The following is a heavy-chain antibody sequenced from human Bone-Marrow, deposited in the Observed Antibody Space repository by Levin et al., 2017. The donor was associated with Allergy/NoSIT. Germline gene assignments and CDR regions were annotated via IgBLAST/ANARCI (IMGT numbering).Heavy chain of an antibody. V-gene: IGHV3-33*01. CDR2: IWYDGLNK. D-gene: IGHD3-3*01. CDR1: GFTFSNFG. CDR3: ARDFYGTSGYYSRIDY. J-gene: IGHJ4*02. Sequence: GGSLRLSCAASGFTFSNFGMHWVRQAPGKGLEWVAVIWYDGLNKYYTDSVKGRFSISRDNSKNTLDLQMNSLRAEDTAVYYCARDFYGTSGYYSRIDYWGQGTLVTVSS.